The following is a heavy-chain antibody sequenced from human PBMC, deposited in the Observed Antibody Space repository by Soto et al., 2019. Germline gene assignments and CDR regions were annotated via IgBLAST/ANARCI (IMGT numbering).Heavy chain of an antibody. V-gene: IGHV4-4*02. J-gene: IGHJ4*02. CDR3: ARDVGYHYDGSPSGQFDF. D-gene: IGHD3-22*01. CDR2: IYHSGTS. Sequence: QVELQESGPGLVKPSGTLSLTCAVFGNSISTTNWWSWVRQSPGKGLEWIGEIYHSGTSNYNPSLKSQVTSSLDKSRTQFSLKLRSVPAADTAVYYCARDVGYHYDGSPSGQFDFWGQGTLVIVSS. CDR1: GNSISTTNW.